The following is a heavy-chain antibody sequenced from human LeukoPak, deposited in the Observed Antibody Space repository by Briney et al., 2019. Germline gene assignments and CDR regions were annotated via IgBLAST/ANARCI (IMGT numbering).Heavy chain of an antibody. CDR2: IYTSGST. Sequence: SQTLSLTCTVSGGSISSGSYYWSWIRQPAGKGPEWIGRIYTSGSTNYNPSLKSRVTISVDTSKNQFSLKLSSVTTADTAVYYCARAADFGDYSDYWGQGTLVTVSS. CDR1: GGSISSGSYY. J-gene: IGHJ4*02. CDR3: ARAADFGDYSDY. V-gene: IGHV4-61*02. D-gene: IGHD4-17*01.